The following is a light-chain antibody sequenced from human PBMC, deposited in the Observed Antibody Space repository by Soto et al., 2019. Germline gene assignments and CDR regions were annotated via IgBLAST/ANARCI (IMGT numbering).Light chain of an antibody. Sequence: DIQRTQSPPSGCASVVYGVTLTCRASQGISSRLAWYQQKPGKAPKLLIYTASSLQSGVPSRFSGSGSGTDFTLTISSLQPEDFATYYCQQYKIYSQTFGQGTKVDI. V-gene: IGKV1D-16*01. CDR2: TAS. CDR3: QQYKIYSQT. CDR1: QGISSR. J-gene: IGKJ1*01.